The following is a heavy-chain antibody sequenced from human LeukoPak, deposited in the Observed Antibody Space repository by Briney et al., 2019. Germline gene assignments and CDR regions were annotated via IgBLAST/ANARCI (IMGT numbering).Heavy chain of an antibody. CDR2: VSYDGSNK. CDR3: ASSLGGGSSWYAFDY. J-gene: IGHJ4*02. CDR1: GFTFSSYG. V-gene: IGHV3-30*03. Sequence: PGGSLRLSCAASGFTFSSYGMHWVRQAPGKGLEWVAVVSYDGSNKYYADSVKGRFTISRDNSKNTLYLQMNSLRAEDTAVYYCASSLGGGSSWYAFDYWGQGTLVTVSS. D-gene: IGHD6-13*01.